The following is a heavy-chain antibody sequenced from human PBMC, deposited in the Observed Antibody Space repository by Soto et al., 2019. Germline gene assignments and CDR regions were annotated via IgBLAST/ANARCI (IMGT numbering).Heavy chain of an antibody. V-gene: IGHV3-30*04. J-gene: IGHJ4*02. CDR3: ARGDYYDILTGYYQNFDY. CDR2: ISNDGRKK. D-gene: IGHD3-9*01. CDR1: GFTFSSYA. Sequence: GGSLRLSCAASGFTFSSYAMHWVRQAPGKGLEGVAVISNDGRKKDVPESVKGRLTISRDNSKNTLYLQMNSLRAEDTAVYYCARGDYYDILTGYYQNFDYWGQGTLVTVSS.